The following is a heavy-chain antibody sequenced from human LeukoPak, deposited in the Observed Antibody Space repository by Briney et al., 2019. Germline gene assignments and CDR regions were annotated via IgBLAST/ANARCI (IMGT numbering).Heavy chain of an antibody. V-gene: IGHV3-23*01. CDR1: GFTFSSYA. J-gene: IGHJ4*02. CDR2: ISGSGGST. Sequence: GGSLRLSCAASGFTFSSYAMSWVRQAPGKGLEWVSAISGSGGSTYYADSVKGWFTISRDNSKNTLYLQMNSLRAEDTAVYYCAKLIAVAGTGYYWGQGTLVTVSS. D-gene: IGHD6-19*01. CDR3: AKLIAVAGTGYY.